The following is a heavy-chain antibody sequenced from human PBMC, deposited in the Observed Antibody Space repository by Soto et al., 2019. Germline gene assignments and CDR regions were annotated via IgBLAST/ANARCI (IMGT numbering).Heavy chain of an antibody. Sequence: SETLSLTCAVSGGSISSSNWWSWVRQPPGKGLEWIGEIYHSGSTNYNPSLKSRVTISVDKSKNQFSLKLSSVTAADTAVYYCARIGSGSYEGDYYYYGMDVWGQGTTVTVSS. CDR2: IYHSGST. CDR1: GGSISSSNW. J-gene: IGHJ6*02. CDR3: ARIGSGSYEGDYYYYGMDV. V-gene: IGHV4-4*02. D-gene: IGHD3-10*01.